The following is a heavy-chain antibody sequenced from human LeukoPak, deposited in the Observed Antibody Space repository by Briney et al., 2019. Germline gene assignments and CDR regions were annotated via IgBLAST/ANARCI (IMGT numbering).Heavy chain of an antibody. V-gene: IGHV3-13*04. J-gene: IGHJ4*02. CDR1: GFTFTNYD. CDR2: IGIAGDT. CDR3: ARVWELSFDH. Sequence: PGGSLRLSCAASGFTFTNYDMHWVRQVTGKGLEWVSAIGIAGDTYYPGSVRGRFTISRENAKNSSYLQMNSLRGEDTAVYYCARVWELSFDHWGQGILVTVSS. D-gene: IGHD1-26*01.